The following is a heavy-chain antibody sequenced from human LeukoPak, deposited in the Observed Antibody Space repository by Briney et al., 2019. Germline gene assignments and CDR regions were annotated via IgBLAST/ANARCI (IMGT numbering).Heavy chain of an antibody. D-gene: IGHD6-13*01. Sequence: ASVKVSCKASGYTFTGYYIHWVRQAPGQGLEWMGWINPNSGGTNYAQKFQGRVTMTRDTSISTAYMELSRLRSDDTAVYYCARAAAAGTFLDYWGQGTLVTVSS. CDR3: ARAAAAGTFLDY. CDR1: GYTFTGYY. V-gene: IGHV1-2*02. J-gene: IGHJ4*02. CDR2: INPNSGGT.